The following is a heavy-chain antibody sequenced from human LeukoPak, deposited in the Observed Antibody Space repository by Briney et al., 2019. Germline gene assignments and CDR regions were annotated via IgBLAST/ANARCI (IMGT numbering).Heavy chain of an antibody. J-gene: IGHJ4*02. V-gene: IGHV4-34*01. Sequence: SETLSLTCAVYGGSFSGYYWSWLRQPPGKGLEWIGEINHSGSTNYNPSLKSRVTISVDTSKNQFSLKLSSVTAADTAVYYCARRSSQGYFDYWGQGTLVTVSS. CDR3: ARRSSQGYFDY. CDR2: INHSGST. D-gene: IGHD2-2*01. CDR1: GGSFSGYY.